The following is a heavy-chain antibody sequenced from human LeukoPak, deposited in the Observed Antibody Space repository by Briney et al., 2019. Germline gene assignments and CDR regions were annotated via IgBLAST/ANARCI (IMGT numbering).Heavy chain of an antibody. V-gene: IGHV3-11*01. J-gene: IGHJ4*02. CDR1: GFTFSDYY. D-gene: IGHD3-22*01. CDR3: ARGDRYCYDSSGYYY. Sequence: GGSLRLSCAASGFTFSDYYMSWIRQAPGKGLEWVSYISGSGSTIYYADSVKGRFIISRDNAKNSLYLQMNSLRAEDTAVYYCARGDRYCYDSSGYYYWGQGTLVTVSS. CDR2: ISGSGSTI.